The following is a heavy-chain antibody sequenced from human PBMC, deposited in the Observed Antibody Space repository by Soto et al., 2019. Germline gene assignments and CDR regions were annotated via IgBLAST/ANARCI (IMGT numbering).Heavy chain of an antibody. V-gene: IGHV1-8*01. D-gene: IGHD3-10*01. CDR3: ARGQYPELLWFGESQYYYYMDV. CDR2: MNPNSGNT. CDR1: GYTFTSYD. J-gene: IGHJ6*03. Sequence: ASVKVSCKASGYTFTSYDINWGRQATGQGLEWMGWMNPNSGNTGYAQKFQGRVTMTRNTSISTAYMELSSLRSEDTAVYYCARGQYPELLWFGESQYYYYMDVWGKGTTVTVSS.